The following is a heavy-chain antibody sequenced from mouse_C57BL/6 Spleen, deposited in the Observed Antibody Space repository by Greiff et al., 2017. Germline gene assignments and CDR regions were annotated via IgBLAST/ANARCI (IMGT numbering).Heavy chain of an antibody. D-gene: IGHD2-2*01. CDR2: IYSSDSET. V-gene: IGHV1-61*01. CDR3: ARGYPFAY. J-gene: IGHJ3*01. Sequence: QVQLQQPGAELVRPGSSVKLSCKASGYTFTSYWMDWVKQRPGQGLEWIGNIYSSDSETHYNQKFKDKATLTVDKSSSTAYMQLSSLTSEDSAVYYCARGYPFAYWGQGTLVTVSA. CDR1: GYTFTSYW.